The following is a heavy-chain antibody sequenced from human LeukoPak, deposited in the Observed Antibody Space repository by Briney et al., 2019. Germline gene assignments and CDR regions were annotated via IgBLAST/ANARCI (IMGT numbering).Heavy chain of an antibody. V-gene: IGHV3-21*01. J-gene: IGHJ4*02. CDR1: GFTFSSYS. CDR2: ISSSSSYI. D-gene: IGHD2-2*01. Sequence: GGSLRLSYAASGFTFSSYSMNWVRQAPGKGLEWVSSISSSSSYIYYADSVKGRFTISRDNAKNSLYLQMNSLRAEDTAVYYCARAPLGYCSSTSCSRTHFDYWGQGTLVTVSS. CDR3: ARAPLGYCSSTSCSRTHFDY.